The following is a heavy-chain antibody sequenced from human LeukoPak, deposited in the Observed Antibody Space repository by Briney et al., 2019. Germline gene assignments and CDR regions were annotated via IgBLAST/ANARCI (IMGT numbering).Heavy chain of an antibody. J-gene: IGHJ4*02. CDR1: GGSIHTYN. CDR2: NNFAGRG. Sequence: SETLSLTCTVSGGSIHTYNWMWIRQPAGKGLEFIGRNNFAGRGYYNPSLKSRVTISVDSPNNQFSLELTSVTAADTAFYYCARDRQHSYGSDLDYWGQGILVTVSS. CDR3: ARDRQHSYGSDLDY. D-gene: IGHD5-18*01. V-gene: IGHV4-4*07.